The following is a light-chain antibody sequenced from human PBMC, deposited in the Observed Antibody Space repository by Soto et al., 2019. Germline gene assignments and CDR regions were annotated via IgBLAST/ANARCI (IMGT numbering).Light chain of an antibody. CDR1: KLGDKY. J-gene: IGLJ1*01. V-gene: IGLV3-1*01. CDR3: QAWESSTASYV. CDR2: QDS. Sequence: SYELTQPPSVSVSPGQTASITCSGDKLGDKYACWYQQKPGQSPVLVIYQDSKRPSGIPERFSGSNSGNTATLTISGTQAMDEADYYCQAWESSTASYVFGTGTKLTVL.